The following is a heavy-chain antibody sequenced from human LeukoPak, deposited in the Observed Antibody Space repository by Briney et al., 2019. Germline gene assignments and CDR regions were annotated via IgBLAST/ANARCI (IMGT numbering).Heavy chain of an antibody. D-gene: IGHD2-2*01. V-gene: IGHV1-69*01. CDR1: GGTFSSYA. J-gene: IGHJ5*02. Sequence: SVKVSCKASGGTFSSYAISWVRQPPGQGLQWMGGIIPIFGTANYAQKFQGRVTITADESTSTAYMELSSLRSEDTAVYYCASTVTSDIVVVPAAIAWFDPWGQGTLVTVSS. CDR2: IIPIFGTA. CDR3: ASTVTSDIVVVPAAIAWFDP.